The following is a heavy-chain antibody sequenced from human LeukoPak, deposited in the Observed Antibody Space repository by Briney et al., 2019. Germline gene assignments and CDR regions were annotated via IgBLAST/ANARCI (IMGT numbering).Heavy chain of an antibody. V-gene: IGHV3-33*06. CDR3: AKEGGGFSGGSSYPPPFDY. CDR1: GFTFSSYG. J-gene: IGHJ4*02. CDR2: IWYDGSNK. Sequence: GGSLRLSCAASGFTFSSYGMHWVRQAPGKGLEWVAVIWYDGSNKYYADSVKGRFTISRDNSKNTLYLQMNSLRAEDTAVYYCAKEGGGFSGGSSYPPPFDYWGQGTLVTVSS. D-gene: IGHD2-15*01.